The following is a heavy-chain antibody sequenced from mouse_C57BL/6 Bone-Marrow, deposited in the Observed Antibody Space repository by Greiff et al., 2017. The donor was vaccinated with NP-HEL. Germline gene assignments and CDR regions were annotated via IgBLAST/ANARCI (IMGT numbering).Heavy chain of an antibody. J-gene: IGHJ2*01. CDR3: TRPPISTVVATDY. V-gene: IGHV1-15*01. CDR2: FDPETGGT. CDR1: GYTFTDYE. D-gene: IGHD1-1*01. Sequence: VKLQESGAELVRPGASVTLSCKASGYTFTDYEMHWVKQTPVHGLEWIGAFDPETGGTAYNQKFKGKAILTADKSSSQAYMELRNLTSKDSAVYYCTRPPISTVVATDYWGQGTTHTVSS.